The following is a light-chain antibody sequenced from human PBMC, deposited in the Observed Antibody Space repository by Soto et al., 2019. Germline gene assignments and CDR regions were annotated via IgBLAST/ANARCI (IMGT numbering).Light chain of an antibody. J-gene: IGKJ5*01. CDR1: LSVYSS. V-gene: IGKV3-15*01. Sequence: EIMLTHSPATLSVSPGERATLSCRASLSVYSSLAWYQQRPGQAPRLLIYAASIRATGVPARFSGSGSGTEFTLTISSLQSEDSAVYYCHQYNNWPPFTFGQGTLLEIK. CDR2: AAS. CDR3: HQYNNWPPFT.